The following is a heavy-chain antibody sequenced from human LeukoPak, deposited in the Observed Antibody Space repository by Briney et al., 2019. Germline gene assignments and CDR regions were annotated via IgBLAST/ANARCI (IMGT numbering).Heavy chain of an antibody. V-gene: IGHV4-39*07. CDR1: GFTFSSYG. CDR2: IYYSGST. CDR3: ARGSGGYSYGYAGY. D-gene: IGHD5-18*01. Sequence: KPGGSLRLSCAASGFTFSSYGMHWVRQAPGKGLEWIGSIYYSGSTYYNPSLKSRVTISVDTSKNQFSLKLSSVTAADTAVYYCARGSGGYSYGYAGYWGQGTLVTVSS. J-gene: IGHJ4*02.